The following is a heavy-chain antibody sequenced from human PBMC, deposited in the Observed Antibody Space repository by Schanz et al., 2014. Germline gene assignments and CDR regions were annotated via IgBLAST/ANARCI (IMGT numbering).Heavy chain of an antibody. CDR2: VFPKGLT. Sequence: QVQLQESGPGLVKPSQTLSLTCTVSGGSIRSGTYYWSWIRQPAGKALEWVVRVFPKGLTDYNPSLKSRVPISLATSKTQFSLTLPSMTAADTAVYYCARDTTWRLDLWGRGTLVTVSS. V-gene: IGHV4-61*02. D-gene: IGHD1-1*01. CDR1: GGSIRSGTYY. CDR3: ARDTTWRLDL. J-gene: IGHJ2*01.